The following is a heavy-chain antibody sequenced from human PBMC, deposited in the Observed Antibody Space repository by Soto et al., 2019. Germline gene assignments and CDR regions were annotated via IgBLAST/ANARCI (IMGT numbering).Heavy chain of an antibody. V-gene: IGHV2-5*02. Sequence: QITLKESGPTLAKPTQTLTLTCTFSGFSLTTSGGGVGWIRQPPGKALEWLALLYWVDDKRYSPSLKSRLTITMDTSNNQVVLTMTNMDPVDTGTYFCAHSSGRSGDYWGQGTLVTVSS. J-gene: IGHJ4*02. D-gene: IGHD3-10*01. CDR3: AHSSGRSGDY. CDR1: GFSLTTSGGG. CDR2: LYWVDDK.